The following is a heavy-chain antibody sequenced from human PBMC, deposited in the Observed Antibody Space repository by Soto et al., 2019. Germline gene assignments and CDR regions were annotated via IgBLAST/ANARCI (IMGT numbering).Heavy chain of an antibody. J-gene: IGHJ2*01. V-gene: IGHV1-18*01. CDR1: GYTLDNHA. CDR2: IGALLYNDAT. CDR3: ARGTKGAGGWYFDL. Sequence: QIQVVQSEVEVKRPGASVRISCKASGYTLDNHAITWVRQAPGQGLEWMGWIGALLYNDATNYERKFQGRLTMARDTSPNTVYMDLGSLRSDDTAVYYCARGTKGAGGWYFDLWGRGTLVVVSS. D-gene: IGHD2-8*01.